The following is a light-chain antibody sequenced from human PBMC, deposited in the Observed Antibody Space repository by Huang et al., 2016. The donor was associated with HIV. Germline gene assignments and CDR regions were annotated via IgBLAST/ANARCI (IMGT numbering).Light chain of an antibody. CDR1: QSISAGY. CDR2: GAS. Sequence: EIVLTQSPGTLSLSPGERATLSCGASQSISAGYLAWYQQKPGQAPRLLIYGASTRATDIPDRFSGSGSGTDFTLTISRLEPEDFAVYYCQQYGSSPPYTFGQGTKLEI. CDR3: QQYGSSPPYT. J-gene: IGKJ2*01. V-gene: IGKV3-20*01.